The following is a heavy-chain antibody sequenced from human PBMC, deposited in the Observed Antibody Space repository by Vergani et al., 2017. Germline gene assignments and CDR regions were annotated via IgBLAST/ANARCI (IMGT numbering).Heavy chain of an antibody. CDR3: ARELYYDILTGYYTSFDY. CDR2: IYTSGST. CDR1: GGSISSGSYY. Sequence: QVQLQESGPGLVKPSQTLSLTCTVSGGSISSGSYYWSWIRQPAGKGLEWIGRIYTSGSTNYNPSLKSRVTISVDTSKNQFSLKLSSVTAADTAVYYCARELYYDILTGYYTSFDYWGQGTLVTVSS. V-gene: IGHV4-61*02. D-gene: IGHD3-9*01. J-gene: IGHJ4*02.